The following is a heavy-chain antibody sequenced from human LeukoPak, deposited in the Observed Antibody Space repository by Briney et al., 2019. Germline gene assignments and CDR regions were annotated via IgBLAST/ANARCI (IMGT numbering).Heavy chain of an antibody. CDR3: AREIDGYNPT. J-gene: IGHJ5*02. Sequence: GGSLRLSCAASGFTFSSYAMHWVRQAPGKGLDLEWVTVLSYDANEYYADSVKGRFTISRDNSKNTLYLQMNSLRAEDTAVYYCAREIDGYNPTWGQGTLVTVSS. CDR2: LSYDANE. CDR1: GFTFSSYA. V-gene: IGHV3-30*14. D-gene: IGHD5-24*01.